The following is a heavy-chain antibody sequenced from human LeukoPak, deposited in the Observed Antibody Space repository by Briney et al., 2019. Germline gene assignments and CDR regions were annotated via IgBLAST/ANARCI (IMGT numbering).Heavy chain of an antibody. J-gene: IGHJ4*02. CDR3: ANLRESFWIPEFDY. V-gene: IGHV3-23*01. CDR1: GFTFSSYA. CDR2: ISGSGDST. Sequence: GGTLRLSCAASGFTFSSYAMGWVRQAPGKGLEWVSVISGSGDSTDYADSVKGRFTISRDNSKNTLSLQMNSLRAEDTAVYYCANLRESFWIPEFDYWGQGTLVTVSS. D-gene: IGHD1-1*01.